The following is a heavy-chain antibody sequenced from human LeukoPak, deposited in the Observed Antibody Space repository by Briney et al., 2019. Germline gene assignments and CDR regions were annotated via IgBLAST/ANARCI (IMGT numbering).Heavy chain of an antibody. J-gene: IGHJ4*02. Sequence: PGGSLRLSCAASGFAFTNAWMNWVRQAPGKGLEWVGRIKSKTDGGTADYAAPVKGRFTISRDDSKNTLYLQMNSLKTEDTAVYYCTTADSGGRFLIDYWGQGTLVTVSS. CDR3: TTADSGGRFLIDY. CDR2: IKSKTDGGTA. V-gene: IGHV3-15*07. CDR1: GFAFTNAW. D-gene: IGHD2-15*01.